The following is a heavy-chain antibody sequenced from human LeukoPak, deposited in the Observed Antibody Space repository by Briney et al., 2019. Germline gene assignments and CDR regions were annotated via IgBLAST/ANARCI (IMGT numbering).Heavy chain of an antibody. CDR2: ISGSGGST. D-gene: IGHD5-24*01. CDR1: GFTFSSYA. V-gene: IGHV3-23*01. Sequence: PGGSLRLSCAASGFTFSSYAMSWVRQAPGKGLEWVSAISGSGGSTYYADSVKGRFTISRDNSKNTLYLQMNSLRAEDTAVYYCAKDPTHRDGYNYPDWFDPWGQGTLVTVSS. J-gene: IGHJ5*02. CDR3: AKDPTHRDGYNYPDWFDP.